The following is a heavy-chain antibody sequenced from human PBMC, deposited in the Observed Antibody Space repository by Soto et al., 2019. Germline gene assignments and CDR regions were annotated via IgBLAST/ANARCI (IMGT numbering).Heavy chain of an antibody. CDR3: ARTARLFDS. CDR2: IAHTGDI. J-gene: IGHJ4*02. CDR1: GASVSNSY. Sequence: SETLSLTCAFSGASVSNSYWSWVRQAPGKGLECIGYIAHTGDINYNPSLMSRATMSLDAPKNQFSLKLTSVTAADTAVYYCARTARLFDSWGQGTLVTVSS. D-gene: IGHD6-6*01. V-gene: IGHV4-4*08.